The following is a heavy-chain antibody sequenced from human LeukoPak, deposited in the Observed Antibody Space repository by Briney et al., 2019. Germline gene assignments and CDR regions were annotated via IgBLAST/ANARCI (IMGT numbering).Heavy chain of an antibody. Sequence: SETLSLTCTVSGGSISSGGYYWSWIRQPPGKGLEWIGYIYHSGSTYYNPSLKSRVTISVDTSKNQFSLKLSSVTAADTAVYYCARGVTIFGVVKNPGWFDPWGQGTLVTVSS. D-gene: IGHD3-3*01. V-gene: IGHV4-61*08. CDR1: GGSISSGGYY. CDR2: IYHSGST. J-gene: IGHJ5*02. CDR3: ARGVTIFGVVKNPGWFDP.